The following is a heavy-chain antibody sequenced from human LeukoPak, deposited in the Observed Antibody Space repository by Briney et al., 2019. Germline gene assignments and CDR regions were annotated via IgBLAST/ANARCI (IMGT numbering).Heavy chain of an antibody. CDR3: ARDQDVMVRGDV. V-gene: IGHV7-4-1*02. CDR2: IKTSTGNP. J-gene: IGHJ3*01. Sequence: ASVKVSCKASGYIFTNYAMNWVRQAPGQGLEWIGYIKTSTGNPTYAQGCTGRFVFSLDTSVSTAYLQINNLKTEDTAVYYCARDQDVMVRGDVWGQGTMVTVSS. CDR1: GYIFTNYA. D-gene: IGHD3-10*01.